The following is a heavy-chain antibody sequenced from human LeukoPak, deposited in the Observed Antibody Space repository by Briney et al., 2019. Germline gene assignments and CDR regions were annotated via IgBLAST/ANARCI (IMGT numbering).Heavy chain of an antibody. CDR2: INHSGST. CDR3: ARGDGDYGWFDP. D-gene: IGHD4-17*01. Sequence: SETLSLTCAVYGGSFSGYYWSWIRQPPGKGLEWIGEINHSGSTNYNPSLKSRVTISVDTSKNHFSLKLSSVTAADTAVYYCARGDGDYGWFDPWGQGTLVTVSS. V-gene: IGHV4-34*01. CDR1: GGSFSGYY. J-gene: IGHJ5*02.